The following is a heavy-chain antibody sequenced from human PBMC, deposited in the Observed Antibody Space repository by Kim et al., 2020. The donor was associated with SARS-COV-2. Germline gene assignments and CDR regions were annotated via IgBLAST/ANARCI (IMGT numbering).Heavy chain of an antibody. V-gene: IGHV3-33*06. J-gene: IGHJ1*01. D-gene: IGHD7-27*01. CDR2: IWYDGSNK. Sequence: GGSLRLSCAASGFTFSSYAMHWVRQAPGKGLEWVAVIWYDGSNKYYADSVKGRFTISRDNSKNTLYLQMNSLRAEDTAVYYCAKDQSRAWGTEYFQHWGQGTLVTVSS. CDR3: AKDQSRAWGTEYFQH. CDR1: GFTFSSYA.